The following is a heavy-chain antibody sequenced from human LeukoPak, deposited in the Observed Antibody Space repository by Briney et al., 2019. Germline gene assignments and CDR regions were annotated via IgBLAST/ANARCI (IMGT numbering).Heavy chain of an antibody. CDR2: IYYSGST. J-gene: IGHJ4*02. D-gene: IGHD1-1*01. Sequence: SETLSLTCNVSGGSISSYYWSWIRQTPRRGLEWIAYIYYSGSTNYNPSLKSRVTISVDTSKNQFSLKLSSVTAADTAVYYCARDRTGLFDYWGQGTLVTVSS. CDR3: ARDRTGLFDY. CDR1: GGSISSYY. V-gene: IGHV4-59*12.